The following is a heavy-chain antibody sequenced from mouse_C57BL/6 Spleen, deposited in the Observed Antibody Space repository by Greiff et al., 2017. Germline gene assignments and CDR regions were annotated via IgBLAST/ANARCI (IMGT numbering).Heavy chain of an antibody. Sequence: VQLQQPGAELVKPGASVMLSCKASGYTFTSYWMHWVKQRPGQGLEWIGMIHPNSGSTNYNEKFKSKATLTVDKSSSTAYMQRSSLPSEDSAVYYCARDTTVVAVDDWGQGTTLTVSS. D-gene: IGHD1-1*01. V-gene: IGHV1-64*01. CDR1: GYTFTSYW. CDR2: IHPNSGST. CDR3: ARDTTVVAVDD. J-gene: IGHJ2*01.